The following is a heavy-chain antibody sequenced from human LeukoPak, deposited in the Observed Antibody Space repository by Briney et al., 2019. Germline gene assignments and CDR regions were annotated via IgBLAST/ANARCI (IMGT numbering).Heavy chain of an antibody. V-gene: IGHV3-30*02. CDR3: AKDQPLDV. Sequence: GGSLRLSCAASGFTFSSYGMHWVRQAPGKGLEWVAFISYDGSNKHYADSVKGRFTISRDNSKNTLYLQMNSLRAEDTAVYFCAKDQPLDVWGKGTTVTVSS. CDR2: ISYDGSNK. J-gene: IGHJ6*04. CDR1: GFTFSSYG.